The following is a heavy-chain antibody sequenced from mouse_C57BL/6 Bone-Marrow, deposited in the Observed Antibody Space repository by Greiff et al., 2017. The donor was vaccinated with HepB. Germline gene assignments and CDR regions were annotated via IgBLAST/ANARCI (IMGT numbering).Heavy chain of an antibody. CDR3: ARHGGRYYYGSSYAMDY. Sequence: VKLMESGPGLVAPSQSLSITCTVSGFSLTSYGVHWVRQPPGKGLEWLVVIWSDGSTTYNSALKSRLSISKDNSKSQVFLKMNSLQTDDTAMYYCARHGGRYYYGSSYAMDYWGQGTSVTVSS. J-gene: IGHJ4*01. CDR1: GFSLTSYG. V-gene: IGHV2-6-1*01. CDR2: IWSDGST. D-gene: IGHD1-1*01.